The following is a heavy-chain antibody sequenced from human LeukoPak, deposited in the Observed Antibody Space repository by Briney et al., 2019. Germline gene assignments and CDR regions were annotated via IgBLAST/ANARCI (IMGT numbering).Heavy chain of an antibody. CDR3: ATLYGIAAAGTNAFDI. Sequence: GASVKVSCKVSGYTLTELSMRWVRQAPGKGLEWMGGFDPEDGETIYAQKFQGRVTMTEDTSTDTAYMELSSLRSEDTAVYYCATLYGIAAAGTNAFDIWGQGTMVTVSS. CDR2: FDPEDGET. D-gene: IGHD6-13*01. CDR1: GYTLTELS. V-gene: IGHV1-24*01. J-gene: IGHJ3*02.